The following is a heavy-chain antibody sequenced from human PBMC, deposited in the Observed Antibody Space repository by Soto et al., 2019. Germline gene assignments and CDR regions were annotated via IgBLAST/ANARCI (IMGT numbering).Heavy chain of an antibody. CDR2: IYSGGST. D-gene: IGHD2-21*02. J-gene: IGHJ4*02. CDR1: GFTVSSNY. V-gene: IGHV3-53*01. CDR3: ARDIPGGNSAY. Sequence: GGSLRLSCAASGFTVSSNYMSWVRQAPGKGLEWVSVIYSGGSTYYADSVKGRFTISRDNSKNTLYLQMNSLRAEDTAVYYCARDIPGGNSAYWGQGTLVTVSS.